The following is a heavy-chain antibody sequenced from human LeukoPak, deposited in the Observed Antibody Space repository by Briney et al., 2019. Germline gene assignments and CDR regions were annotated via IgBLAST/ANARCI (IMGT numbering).Heavy chain of an antibody. Sequence: SGGSLRLSCAASGFTFSSYWMSWVRQAPGKGLEWVANIKQDGSEKYYVDSVKGRFTISRDKAKNSLYLQMTSLRAEDTAVYYCAGSSLDRGYDYDIVVVVAAPSDAFDIWGQGTMVTVSS. CDR2: IKQDGSEK. CDR3: AGSSLDRGYDYDIVVVVAAPSDAFDI. V-gene: IGHV3-7*03. D-gene: IGHD2-15*01. J-gene: IGHJ3*02. CDR1: GFTFSSYW.